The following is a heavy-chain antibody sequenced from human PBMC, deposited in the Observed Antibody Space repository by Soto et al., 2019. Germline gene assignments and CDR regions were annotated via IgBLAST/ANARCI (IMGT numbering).Heavy chain of an antibody. CDR3: ARVLHGGWPYLDY. D-gene: IGHD6-19*01. CDR2: ISYDGTNE. CDR1: AFTFSSYA. V-gene: IGHV3-30-3*01. J-gene: IGHJ4*02. Sequence: QVQLVESGGGVVQSGRSLRLSCAASAFTFSSYAMHWVRQAPGKGLEWVAVISYDGTNEYYADSVKGRFSISRDNSKNMLYLQMNSLRTEDTAVYYCARVLHGGWPYLDYWGQGTLVTVSS.